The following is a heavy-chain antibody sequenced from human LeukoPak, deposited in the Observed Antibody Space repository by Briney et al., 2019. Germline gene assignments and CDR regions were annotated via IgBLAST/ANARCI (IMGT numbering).Heavy chain of an antibody. D-gene: IGHD1-1*01. Sequence: GGSLRLSCAASGFTVNSHYMRWVRQAPGKGLEWVSIIYDGGTTSYEDSVKGRFTISRDNSNNILYLQMSSLRAEDTAVYYCATVAGARYHFDLWGQGALATVSS. V-gene: IGHV3-53*01. CDR3: ATVAGARYHFDL. CDR1: GFTVNSHY. J-gene: IGHJ4*02. CDR2: IYDGGTT.